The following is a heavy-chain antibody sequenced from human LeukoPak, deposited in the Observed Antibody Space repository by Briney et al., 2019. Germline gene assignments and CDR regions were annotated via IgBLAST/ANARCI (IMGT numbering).Heavy chain of an antibody. J-gene: IGHJ4*02. CDR1: GGTFSSYV. V-gene: IGHV1-69*06. CDR2: IVPIFGSA. D-gene: IGHD4-23*01. Sequence: SVNVSCKASGGTFSSYVFTWVRQAPGQGLEWMGQIVPIFGSANYAQKFQGRVTITADKSTNTVYMEVSRLTSEDTAVYYCARVGDYGANSAMVMTPWGQGTLVTVSS. CDR3: ARVGDYGANSAMVMTP.